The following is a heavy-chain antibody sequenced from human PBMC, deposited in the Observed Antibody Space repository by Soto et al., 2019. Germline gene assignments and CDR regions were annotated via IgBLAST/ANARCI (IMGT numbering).Heavy chain of an antibody. CDR3: ARDRLKLEFPFNGFEP. CDR1: GFTFSSYW. V-gene: IGHV3-7*01. D-gene: IGHD1-1*01. CDR2: IKQDGSEK. Sequence: GGSLRLSCAASGFTFSSYWMSWVRQAPGKGLEWVANIKQDGSEKYYVDSVKGRFTISRDNAKNSLYLQMNSLRAEDTAVYYCARDRLKLEFPFNGFEPWGQGPRATVS. J-gene: IGHJ5*02.